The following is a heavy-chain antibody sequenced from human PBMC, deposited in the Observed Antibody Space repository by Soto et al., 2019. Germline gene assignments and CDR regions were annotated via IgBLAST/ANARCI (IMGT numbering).Heavy chain of an antibody. D-gene: IGHD2-15*01. CDR3: ARALEGGYCSGGSCSTNFDY. J-gene: IGHJ4*02. CDR1: GGSISSGDYY. CDR2: IYYSGST. Sequence: SETLSLTCTVSGGSISSGDYYWSWIRQPPGKGLEWIGYIYYSGSTYYNPSLKSRVTISVDTSKNQFSLKLSSVTAADTAVYYCARALEGGYCSGGSCSTNFDYWGQGTLVTSPQ. V-gene: IGHV4-30-4*01.